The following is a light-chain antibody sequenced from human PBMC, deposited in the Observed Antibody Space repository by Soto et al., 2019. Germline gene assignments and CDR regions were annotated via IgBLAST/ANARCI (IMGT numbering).Light chain of an antibody. CDR1: QDISNY. V-gene: IGKV1-33*01. J-gene: IGKJ2*01. CDR3: QQYHHLPPT. CDR2: DAS. Sequence: DLQMTQSPSSLSASVGDRVTITCQASQDISNYLNWYQQKPGKAPKLLINDASNLETGVPSRFSGSGSGTDFTFTISSLQPEDIATYYCQQYHHLPPTFGQGTKLGIK.